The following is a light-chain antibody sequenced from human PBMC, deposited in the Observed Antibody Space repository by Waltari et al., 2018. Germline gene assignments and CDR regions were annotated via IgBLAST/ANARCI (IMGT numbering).Light chain of an antibody. J-gene: IGLJ2*01. CDR3: QSYDTSLSVV. CDR1: GSNIGAYD. CDR2: GVN. V-gene: IGLV1-40*01. Sequence: QSVLTQPPSVSGAPRQRVTLPSTGSGSNIGAYDVHWYHTRPGKAPTLLIYGVNNRPSGVPDRFFGSKSGTSASLAITSLRAEDEGVYYCQSYDTSLSVVFGGGTKLTVL.